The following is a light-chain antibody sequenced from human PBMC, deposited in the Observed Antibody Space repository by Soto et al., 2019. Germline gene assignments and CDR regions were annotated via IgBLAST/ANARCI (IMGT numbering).Light chain of an antibody. CDR1: SSDVGGSNY. CDR3: SSYTSSSPYV. Sequence: QSVLTQPASVSGSPGQSITISCTGTSSDVGGSNYVSWYQQLPGKAPKLMIYDVSDRPSGVSNRFSGSKSGNTASLTISGLQAEDEADYYCSSYTSSSPYVFGTGTKATV. J-gene: IGLJ1*01. V-gene: IGLV2-14*01. CDR2: DVS.